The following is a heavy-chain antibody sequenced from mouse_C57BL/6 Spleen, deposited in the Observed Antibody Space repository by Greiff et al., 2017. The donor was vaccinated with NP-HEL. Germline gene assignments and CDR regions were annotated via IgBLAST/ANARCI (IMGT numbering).Heavy chain of an antibody. V-gene: IGHV1-81*01. Sequence: QVQLQQSGAELARPGASVKLSCKASGYTFTSYGISWVKQRTGQGLEWIGEIYPRSGNTYYNEKFKGKATLTADKSSSTAYMELRSLTSEDSAVYFCARWEITTVVLDYWGQGTTLTVSS. CDR3: ARWEITTVVLDY. D-gene: IGHD1-1*01. CDR1: GYTFTSYG. CDR2: IYPRSGNT. J-gene: IGHJ2*01.